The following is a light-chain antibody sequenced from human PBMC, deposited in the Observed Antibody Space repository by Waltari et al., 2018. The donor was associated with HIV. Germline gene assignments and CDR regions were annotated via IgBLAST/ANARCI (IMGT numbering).Light chain of an antibody. Sequence: QSALTQPRSVSGSPGKSVTISCTGISSDLGRYNYVSWSQQDPGKAPKLMLFDVNKRPSGVPARFSGSKSGNTASLTISGLQAEDEADYYCCSNAGSHVVFGGGTKVTVL. CDR3: CSNAGSHVV. J-gene: IGLJ2*01. CDR2: DVN. CDR1: SSDLGRYNY. V-gene: IGLV2-11*01.